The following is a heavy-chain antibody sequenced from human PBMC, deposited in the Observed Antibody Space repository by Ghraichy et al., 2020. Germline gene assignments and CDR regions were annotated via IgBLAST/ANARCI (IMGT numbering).Heavy chain of an antibody. Sequence: GGSLRLSCAASGFTFSSYAMHWVRQAPGKGLEWVAVISYDGSNKYYADSVKGRFTISRDNSKNTLYLQMNSLRAEDTAVYYCASPLSVESPPFDYWGQGTLVTVSS. CDR1: GFTFSSYA. CDR2: ISYDGSNK. V-gene: IGHV3-30-3*01. J-gene: IGHJ4*02. CDR3: ASPLSVESPPFDY. D-gene: IGHD3-3*01.